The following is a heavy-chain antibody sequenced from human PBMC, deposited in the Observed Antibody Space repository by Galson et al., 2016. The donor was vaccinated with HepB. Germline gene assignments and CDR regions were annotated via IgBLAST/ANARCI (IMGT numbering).Heavy chain of an antibody. CDR3: ASCLGYCSSTSSAVDY. CDR2: ISGSGGST. V-gene: IGHV3-23*01. CDR1: GFTFSSYA. D-gene: IGHD2-2*01. Sequence: SLRLSCAASGFTFSSYAMRWVRQAPGKGLEWVSVISGSGGSTYYADSVKGRFTISRDNSKNTLYLQMNSLRAEDTAVYYCASCLGYCSSTSSAVDYWGQGTLVTVSS. J-gene: IGHJ4*02.